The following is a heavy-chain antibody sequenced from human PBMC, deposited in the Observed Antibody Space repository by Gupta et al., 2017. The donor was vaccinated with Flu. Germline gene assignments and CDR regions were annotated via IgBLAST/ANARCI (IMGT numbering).Heavy chain of an antibody. D-gene: IGHD4-4*01. V-gene: IGHV3-7*01. CDR2: IKQDGSEK. Sequence: MTWVRQAPGKGLEWVANIKQDGSEKYYVDSVKGRFTISRDNAKSSLYLQMNSLRADDTAVYYCARDRDYSNYYYYYGMDVWGQGTTVTVSS. CDR3: ARDRDYSNYYYYYGMDV. J-gene: IGHJ6*02.